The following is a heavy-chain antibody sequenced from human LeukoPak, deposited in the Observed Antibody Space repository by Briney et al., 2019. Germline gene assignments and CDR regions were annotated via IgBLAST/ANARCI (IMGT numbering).Heavy chain of an antibody. J-gene: IGHJ4*02. CDR3: ARGLYDSSGYTSGYFDY. Sequence: SETLSLTCTVSGGSISSSSYYWGWIRQPPGTGLEWIGSIYYSGSTNYNPSLKSRVTISVDTSKNQFSLKLSSVTAADTAVYYCARGLYDSSGYTSGYFDYWGQGTLVTVSS. D-gene: IGHD3-22*01. CDR1: GGSISSSSYY. CDR2: IYYSGST. V-gene: IGHV4-39*07.